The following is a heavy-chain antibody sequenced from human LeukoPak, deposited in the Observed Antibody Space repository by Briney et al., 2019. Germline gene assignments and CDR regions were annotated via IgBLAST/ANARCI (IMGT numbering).Heavy chain of an antibody. V-gene: IGHV3-23*01. CDR1: GLTFSRYA. D-gene: IGHD5-24*01. J-gene: IGHJ4*02. CDR2: ISGSGGGI. CDR3: AKTGTDDGYSIYFDH. Sequence: PGGSLRLSCAASGLTFSRYAMSWVRQAPGKGLEWVSTISGSGGGIYNADSVKGRFTISRDNSQNTLYLQMNSLRAEDTAIYYCAKTGTDDGYSIYFDHWGQGTLVTVSS.